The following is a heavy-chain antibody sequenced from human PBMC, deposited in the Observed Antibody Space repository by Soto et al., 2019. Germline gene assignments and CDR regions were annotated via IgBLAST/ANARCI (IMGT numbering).Heavy chain of an antibody. CDR3: ARDMSGIQTSYFDS. D-gene: IGHD3-3*01. J-gene: IGHJ4*01. CDR1: GFTFSSYA. Sequence: GGSLRLSCAASGFTFSSYAMSWVRQAPGKGLEWVSGISGSGSTTYYADSVKGRFTISRDNAKNSLYLQMNSLRAEDTGVYYCARDMSGIQTSYFDSWGQGTLVTVSS. V-gene: IGHV3-23*01. CDR2: ISGSGSTT.